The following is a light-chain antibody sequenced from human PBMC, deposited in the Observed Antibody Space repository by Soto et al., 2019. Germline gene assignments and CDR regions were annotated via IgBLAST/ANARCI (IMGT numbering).Light chain of an antibody. Sequence: QSALTQPPSASGSPGQSVTISCTGTSSDVGTYNYVSWYQQHPGKAPKLMIYDVSKRPSGVPDRFSGSKSCNTASLTVSGLQAEDEAYYFCISYPGSSIWVFGGGTKLTVL. J-gene: IGLJ3*02. V-gene: IGLV2-8*01. CDR1: SSDVGTYNY. CDR3: ISYPGSSIWV. CDR2: DVS.